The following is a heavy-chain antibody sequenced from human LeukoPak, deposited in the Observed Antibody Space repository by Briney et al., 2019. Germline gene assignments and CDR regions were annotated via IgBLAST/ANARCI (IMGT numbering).Heavy chain of an antibody. CDR3: ARHMMALYGSGSVDY. V-gene: IGHV4-39*01. J-gene: IGHJ4*02. CDR1: HGSMIDHY. Sequence: PSETLSLTCTVSHGSMIDHYWGWIRQTPGKGLEWIGSMNYSGGTYYNPSLKSRFTISVDTSKNQFSLNLSSVTAADTAVYYCARHMMALYGSGSVDYWGRGTLVTVSS. CDR2: MNYSGGT. D-gene: IGHD3-10*01.